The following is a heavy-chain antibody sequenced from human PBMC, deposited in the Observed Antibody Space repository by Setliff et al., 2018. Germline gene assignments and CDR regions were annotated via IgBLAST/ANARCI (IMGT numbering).Heavy chain of an antibody. J-gene: IGHJ4*02. V-gene: IGHV3-21*01. Sequence: GGSLRLSCAASGFTFNKYWMTWVRQAPGKGLEWVSSISSRSTYIYYADSLKGRFTISRDNAKNSLYLQMNSLRAEDTAVYYCARFACSGGSCYLSSSDYWGQGTLVTVSS. CDR1: GFTFNKYW. CDR3: ARFACSGGSCYLSSSDY. CDR2: ISSRSTYI. D-gene: IGHD2-15*01.